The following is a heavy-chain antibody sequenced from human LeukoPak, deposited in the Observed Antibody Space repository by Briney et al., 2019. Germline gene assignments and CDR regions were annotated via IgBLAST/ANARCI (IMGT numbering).Heavy chain of an antibody. D-gene: IGHD3-3*01. J-gene: IGHJ4*02. CDR3: ARDSSGYIHR. CDR1: GYSISSGYY. Sequence: SETLSLTCTVSGYSISSGYYWGWIRQPPGKGLEWIGSIYHSGSTYYNPSLKSRVTISVDTSKNQFSLKLSSVTAADTAVYYCARDSSGYIHRWGQGTLVTVSS. CDR2: IYHSGST. V-gene: IGHV4-38-2*02.